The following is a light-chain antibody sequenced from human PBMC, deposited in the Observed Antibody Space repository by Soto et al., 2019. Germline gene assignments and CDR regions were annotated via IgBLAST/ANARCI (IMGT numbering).Light chain of an antibody. CDR1: SSNIGSNT. V-gene: IGLV1-44*01. CDR3: AAWDDSLNGVV. J-gene: IGLJ2*01. Sequence: QSVLTQPPSASGTPGQRVTISCSGSSSNIGSNTVNWYQQLPGTAPKLLIYSNNQRPSGVPDRFSGSNSGTSASLAISGLQSEDDADYYCAAWDDSLNGVVFGGGTKLTVL. CDR2: SNN.